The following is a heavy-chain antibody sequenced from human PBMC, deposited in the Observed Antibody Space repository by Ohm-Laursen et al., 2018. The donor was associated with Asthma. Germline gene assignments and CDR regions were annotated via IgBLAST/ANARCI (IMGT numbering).Heavy chain of an antibody. Sequence: SLRLSCAASGFTFTSYDMYWVRQAPGKGLEWVAIISSAETYKNYANSVKGRFTISKDNSKNTLFLQMNSLRPDDTAVYYCASHRIAARPIGGYDYWGQGTLVTVSS. CDR1: GFTFTSYD. D-gene: IGHD6-6*01. V-gene: IGHV3-30*03. CDR2: ISSAETYK. J-gene: IGHJ4*02. CDR3: ASHRIAARPIGGYDY.